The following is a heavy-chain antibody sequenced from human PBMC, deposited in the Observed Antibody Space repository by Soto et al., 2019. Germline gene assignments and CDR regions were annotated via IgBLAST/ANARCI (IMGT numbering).Heavy chain of an antibody. CDR1: GYSFTSYW. CDR2: IYPGDSDT. D-gene: IGHD3-22*01. CDR3: ARESNFYDSRYYGMDV. V-gene: IGHV5-51*01. J-gene: IGHJ6*02. Sequence: GESLKISCKGSGYSFTSYWIGWVRQMPGKGLEWMGIIYPGDSDTRYSPSFQGQVTISADKSISTAYLQWSSLKASDTAMYYCARESNFYDSRYYGMDVWAQGTPVTVSS.